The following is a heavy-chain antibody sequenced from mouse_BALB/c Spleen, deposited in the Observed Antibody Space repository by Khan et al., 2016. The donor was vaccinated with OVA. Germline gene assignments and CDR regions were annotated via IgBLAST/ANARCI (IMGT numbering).Heavy chain of an antibody. V-gene: IGHV1S81*02. D-gene: IGHD2-3*01. Sequence: QVQLQQSGAELVRPGVSVKLSCKASGYTFTTYWVFWIKKRPEEGLERIGEINPSHGGTNYNEKFRNKATLTVDTSSSTAYMQLSSLTSEDSAVYYCARSGDGHYPFRYWGQGTLVTVSA. CDR1: GYTFTTYW. CDR2: INPSHGGT. CDR3: ARSGDGHYPFRY. J-gene: IGHJ3*01.